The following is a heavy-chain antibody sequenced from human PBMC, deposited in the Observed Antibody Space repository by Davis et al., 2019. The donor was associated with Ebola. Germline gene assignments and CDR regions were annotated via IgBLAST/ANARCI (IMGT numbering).Heavy chain of an antibody. Sequence: SETLSLTCTVAGGSISSGGYYWSWIRQPPGKGLEWIGYIYYSGSANYNPSLKSRVTISVDTSKNQFSLKLRTVTAADTAVYYCARLIYTSSWLDFDYWGQGTLVTVSS. D-gene: IGHD6-13*01. CDR2: IYYSGSA. J-gene: IGHJ4*02. V-gene: IGHV4-61*08. CDR3: ARLIYTSSWLDFDY. CDR1: GGSISSGGYY.